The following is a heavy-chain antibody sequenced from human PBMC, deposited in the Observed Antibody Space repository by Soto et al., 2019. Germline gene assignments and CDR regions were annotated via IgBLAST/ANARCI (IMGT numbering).Heavy chain of an antibody. CDR3: ASKFGELLADAFDI. CDR1: NASISSRKW. CDR2: IYHSGSI. D-gene: IGHD3-10*01. V-gene: IGHV4-4*02. Sequence: SETLSLTCTVSNASISSRKWWTWVRQTPGKGLEWIGEIYHSGSINHNPSLKSRVNMSLDKSKNQFSLKMTSVTAADTAVYYCASKFGELLADAFDIWGQGTTVTVSS. J-gene: IGHJ3*02.